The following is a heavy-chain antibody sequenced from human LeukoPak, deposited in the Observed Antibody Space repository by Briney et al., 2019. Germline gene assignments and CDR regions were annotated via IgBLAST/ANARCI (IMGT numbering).Heavy chain of an antibody. CDR2: ISAYNGNT. CDR1: GGTFSSYG. J-gene: IGHJ4*02. V-gene: IGHV1-18*01. D-gene: IGHD2-2*02. Sequence: ASVKVSCKASGGTFSSYGISWVRQAPGQGLEWMGWISAYNGNTNYAQKLQGRVTMTTDTSTSTAYMELRSLRSDDTAVYYCARDGEPATAIWLDYWGQGTLVTVSS. CDR3: ARDGEPATAIWLDY.